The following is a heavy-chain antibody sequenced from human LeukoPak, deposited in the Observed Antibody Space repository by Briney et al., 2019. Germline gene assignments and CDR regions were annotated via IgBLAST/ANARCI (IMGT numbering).Heavy chain of an antibody. Sequence: PGGSLRLSCAASGFTFSSYGMHWVRQAPGKGLEWVAVISYDGSNKYYADSVKGRFTISRDNSKNTLYLQMNSLRAEDTAVYYCAKDRSQDAVAGAFDYWGQGTLVTVSS. CDR2: ISYDGSNK. CDR3: AKDRSQDAVAGAFDY. J-gene: IGHJ4*02. CDR1: GFTFSSYG. V-gene: IGHV3-30*18. D-gene: IGHD6-19*01.